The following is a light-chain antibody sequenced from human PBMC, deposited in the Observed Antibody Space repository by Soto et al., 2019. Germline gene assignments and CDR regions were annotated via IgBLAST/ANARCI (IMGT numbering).Light chain of an antibody. Sequence: PGERVTHCCRASQSVGSSYLTWYQQKPGQAPRLLIYGASTRATSIPARFSGSGSGTDFTLTISSLQPEDFAVYYCQQDYNLLTFGGGTKVEIK. CDR1: QSVGSSY. V-gene: IGKV3D-7*01. CDR2: GAS. CDR3: QQDYNLLT. J-gene: IGKJ4*01.